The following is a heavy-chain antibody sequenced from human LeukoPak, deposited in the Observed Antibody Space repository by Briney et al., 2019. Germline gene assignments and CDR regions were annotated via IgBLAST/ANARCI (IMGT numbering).Heavy chain of an antibody. Sequence: GGSLRLSCAASGFTFSSYEMNWVRQAPGKGLEWVSYISSSGSTIYYADSVKGRFTISRDNAKNSLYLQMSSLRAEDTAVYYCARYGWLDHYFDYWGQGTLVTVSS. V-gene: IGHV3-48*03. J-gene: IGHJ4*02. CDR3: ARYGWLDHYFDY. D-gene: IGHD6-19*01. CDR1: GFTFSSYE. CDR2: ISSSGSTI.